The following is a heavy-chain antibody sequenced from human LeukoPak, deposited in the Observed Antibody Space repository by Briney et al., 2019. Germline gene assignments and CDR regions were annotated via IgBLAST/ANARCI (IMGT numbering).Heavy chain of an antibody. J-gene: IGHJ6*02. CDR1: GFTFSSYW. CDR2: INSDGSST. Sequence: GGSLRLSCAASGFTFSSYWMHWVRQAPGKGLVWVSRINSDGSSTSYADSVKGRFTISRDNAKNTLYLQMNSLRAEDTAVYYCARELGSSSGPYYYYGMDVWGQGATVTVSS. CDR3: ARELGSSSGPYYYYGMDV. D-gene: IGHD3-22*01. V-gene: IGHV3-74*01.